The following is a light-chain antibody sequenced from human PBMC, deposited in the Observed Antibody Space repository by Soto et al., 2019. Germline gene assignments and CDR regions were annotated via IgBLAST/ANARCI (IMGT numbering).Light chain of an antibody. Sequence: EIQLTQSPSTLSASVGDRVAITCRASQNINRWLAWYQQKPGKAPKLLIYTASNLEIGVPSRFSGSGSGTEFILTIDSLQPDDFATYYCQQYDIYWTFGQGTKVEIK. CDR1: QNINRW. CDR3: QQYDIYWT. V-gene: IGKV1-5*03. J-gene: IGKJ1*01. CDR2: TAS.